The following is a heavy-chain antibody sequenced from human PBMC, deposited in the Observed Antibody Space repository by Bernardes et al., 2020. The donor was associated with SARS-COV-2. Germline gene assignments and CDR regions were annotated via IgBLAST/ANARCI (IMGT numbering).Heavy chain of an antibody. CDR2: IDEYGSTI. CDR3: VRDLVGARDY. D-gene: IGHD1-26*01. Sequence: GSLRLSCAASGFTFSNYWMHWVRQTPGKGLVWVSRIDEYGSTINYADSVKGRFTISRDNAKNTLYLQMNSLRADDTAVYYCVRDLVGARDYWGQGTLITVSS. V-gene: IGHV3-74*01. CDR1: GFTFSNYW. J-gene: IGHJ4*02.